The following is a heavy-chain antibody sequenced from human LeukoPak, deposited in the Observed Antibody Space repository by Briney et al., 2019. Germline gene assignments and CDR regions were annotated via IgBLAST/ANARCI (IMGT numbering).Heavy chain of an antibody. CDR2: IYYSGST. J-gene: IGHJ4*02. Sequence: SETLSLTCTVSGGSINSYYWSWIRQPPGKGLEWVGYIYYSGSTNYKPSLKRRVTISVDTSKNQFSLKVSSVTAADTAVYYCASSRSSSGWSLIDYWGQGVLVTVSS. CDR3: ASSRSSSGWSLIDY. V-gene: IGHV4-59*01. CDR1: GGSINSYY. D-gene: IGHD6-19*01.